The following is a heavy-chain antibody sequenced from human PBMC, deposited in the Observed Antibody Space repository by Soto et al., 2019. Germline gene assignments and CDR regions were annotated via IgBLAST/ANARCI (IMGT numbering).Heavy chain of an antibody. Sequence: EVQLVQSGGGSVQPGGSLRLSCAASGFTFTNYWTHWVRQVPGKGLVWVSRIDGVGTGTSYSDAVRGRFTISRDNAEKRLYLQMNSLRAEDTAVYYCTTVLEYWGQGALVTVSS. D-gene: IGHD1-1*01. CDR3: TTVLEY. J-gene: IGHJ4*02. CDR1: GFTFTNYW. V-gene: IGHV3-74*01. CDR2: IDGVGTGT.